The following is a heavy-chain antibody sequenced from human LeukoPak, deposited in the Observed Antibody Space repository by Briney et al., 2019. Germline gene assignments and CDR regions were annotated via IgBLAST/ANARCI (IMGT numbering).Heavy chain of an antibody. CDR2: IIPILGIA. CDR3: ARNREYSSSPEGADY. V-gene: IGHV1-69*04. CDR1: GGTFSSYA. D-gene: IGHD6-6*01. J-gene: IGHJ4*02. Sequence: SVKVSCKASGGTFSSYAISWVRQAPGQGLEWMGRIIPILGIANYAQKFQGRVTITADKSTSTAYMELSSLRSEDTAVYCCARNREYSSSPEGADYWGQGTLVTVSS.